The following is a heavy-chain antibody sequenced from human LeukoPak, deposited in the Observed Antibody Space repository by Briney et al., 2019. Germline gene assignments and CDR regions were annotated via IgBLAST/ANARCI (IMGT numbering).Heavy chain of an antibody. CDR2: IIPILGIA. CDR1: GGTFSSYA. V-gene: IGHV1-69*04. J-gene: IGHJ6*02. CDR3: ARATAAAGKTPLGYYYYGMDV. D-gene: IGHD6-13*01. Sequence: GASVKVSCKASGGTFSSYAISWVRQAPGQGLEWMGRIIPILGIANYAQKFQGRVTITADKSTSTAYMELSSLRSEDTAVYYCARATAAAGKTPLGYYYYGMDVWGQGTTVTVSS.